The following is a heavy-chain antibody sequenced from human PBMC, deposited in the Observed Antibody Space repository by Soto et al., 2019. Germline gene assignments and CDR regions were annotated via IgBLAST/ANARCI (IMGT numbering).Heavy chain of an antibody. V-gene: IGHV1-3*01. Sequence: ASVKVSCKASGYTFTSYAMHWVRQAPGQRLEWMGWINAGNGNTKYSQKFQGRVTITRDTSASTAYMELSSLRSEDTAVYYCARALVLLWSGFDYWGQGTLVTVSS. CDR1: GYTFTSYA. CDR3: ARALVLLWSGFDY. J-gene: IGHJ4*02. CDR2: INAGNGNT. D-gene: IGHD3-10*01.